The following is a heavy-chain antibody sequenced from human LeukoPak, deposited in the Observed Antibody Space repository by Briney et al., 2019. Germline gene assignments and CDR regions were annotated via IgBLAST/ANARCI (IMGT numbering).Heavy chain of an antibody. V-gene: IGHV4-34*01. Sequence: SETLSLTCAVYGGSFSGYYWSWIRQPPGKGLEWIGEINHSGSTNYNPSLKSRVTISVDTSKNQFSLKLSSVTAADTAVYYCARGRITIFAGREPPFDYWGQGTLVTVSS. CDR3: ARGRITIFAGREPPFDY. D-gene: IGHD3-3*01. J-gene: IGHJ4*02. CDR2: INHSGST. CDR1: GGSFSGYY.